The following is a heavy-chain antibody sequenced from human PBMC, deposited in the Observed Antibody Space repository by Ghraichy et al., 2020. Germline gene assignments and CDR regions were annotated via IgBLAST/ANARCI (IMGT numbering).Heavy chain of an antibody. Sequence: SETLSLTCTVSGGSISSYYWSWIRQPAGKGLEWIGRIYASGSINYNSSLKSRVTMSLDTSMKQISLKVRSVTAADTAVYYCASTHYDYWCDSPHGVDVWGQGTTVTVSS. CDR1: GGSISSYY. J-gene: IGHJ6*02. CDR3: ASTHYDYWCDSPHGVDV. CDR2: IYASGSI. V-gene: IGHV4-4*07. D-gene: IGHD3-3*01.